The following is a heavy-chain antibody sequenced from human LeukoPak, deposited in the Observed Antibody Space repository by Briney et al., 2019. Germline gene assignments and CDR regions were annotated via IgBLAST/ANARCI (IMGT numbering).Heavy chain of an antibody. D-gene: IGHD3-22*01. V-gene: IGHV3-48*04. CDR1: GFTFSSYG. J-gene: IGHJ4*02. Sequence: PGRSLRLSCAASGFTFSSYGMHWVRQAPGKGLEWVSYICDSGRTIYYADSVKGRFTISRDNAKNSVYLQMNNLGAEDTAVYYCARDRLGDYDHSGYYDKWGQGTLVTVSS. CDR2: ICDSGRTI. CDR3: ARDRLGDYDHSGYYDK.